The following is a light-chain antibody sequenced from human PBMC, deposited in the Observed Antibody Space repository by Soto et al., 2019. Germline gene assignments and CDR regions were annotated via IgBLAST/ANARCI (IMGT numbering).Light chain of an antibody. J-gene: IGKJ1*01. CDR3: QQYGSSPRA. CDR1: QSVSSNS. Sequence: EIVLTQSPGTLSLSPGERATLSCRASQSVSSNSLAWYQQKPGQAPRLFIHSASSRASDIPDRFSGSGSGTDFTLTVSRLEPEDFAVYYCQQYGSSPRAFGQGTKVEIK. CDR2: SAS. V-gene: IGKV3-20*01.